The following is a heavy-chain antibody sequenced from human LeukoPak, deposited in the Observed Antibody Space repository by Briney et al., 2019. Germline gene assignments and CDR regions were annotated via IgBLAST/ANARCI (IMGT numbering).Heavy chain of an antibody. V-gene: IGHV4-39*01. CDR1: GGSISSSSYY. CDR3: ARQASWVGYDSSGYRATFDP. J-gene: IGHJ5*02. Sequence: PSETLSLTCTVSGGSISSSSYYWGWIRQPPGKGLEWIGSIYYSGSTYYNPSLKSRVTISVDTSKNQFSLKLSSVTAADTAVYYCARQASWVGYDSSGYRATFDPWGQGTLVTVSS. CDR2: IYYSGST. D-gene: IGHD3-22*01.